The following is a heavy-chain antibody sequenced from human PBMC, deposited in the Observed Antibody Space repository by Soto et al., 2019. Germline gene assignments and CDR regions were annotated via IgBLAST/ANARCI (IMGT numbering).Heavy chain of an antibody. Sequence: QVQLVESGGGVVQPGRSLRLSCAASGFTFSSYGMHWVRRAPGKGLEWVAVISYDGSNKYYADSVKGRFTISRDNSKNTLYLQMNSLRAEDTAVYYCATEIGDYGPFVDYWGQGTLVTVSS. CDR3: ATEIGDYGPFVDY. D-gene: IGHD4-17*01. CDR2: ISYDGSNK. V-gene: IGHV3-30*03. CDR1: GFTFSSYG. J-gene: IGHJ4*02.